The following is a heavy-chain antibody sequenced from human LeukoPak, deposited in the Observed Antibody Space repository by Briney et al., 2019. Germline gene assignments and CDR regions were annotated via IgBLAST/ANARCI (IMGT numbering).Heavy chain of an antibody. CDR2: VDNAGGGT. J-gene: IGHJ4*02. V-gene: IGHV3-74*01. CDR1: GFTFTSAW. CDR3: TDVDNY. Sequence: QPGGSRRLSCAASGFTFTSAWMHWVRQVPGKGLVWVARVDNAGGGTSYADSVRGRFTISRDDAKNTVSLQMNSLSAEDSAVYYCTDVDNYWGQGTLVTVSS. D-gene: IGHD2-15*01.